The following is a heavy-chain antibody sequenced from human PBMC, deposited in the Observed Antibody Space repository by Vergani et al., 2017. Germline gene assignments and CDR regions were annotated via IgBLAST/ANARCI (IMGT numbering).Heavy chain of an antibody. CDR2: INPNSGGT. CDR1: GYTFTGYY. D-gene: IGHD4-17*01. Sequence: QVQLVQSGAEVKKPGASVKVSCKASGYTFTGYYMHWVRQAPGQGLEWMGWINPNSGGTNYAKKFQGRVTMTRDTSISTAYMELSRLRSDDTAVYYCARNTVRAATADAFDIWGQGTMVTVSS. CDR3: ARNTVRAATADAFDI. V-gene: IGHV1-2*02. J-gene: IGHJ3*02.